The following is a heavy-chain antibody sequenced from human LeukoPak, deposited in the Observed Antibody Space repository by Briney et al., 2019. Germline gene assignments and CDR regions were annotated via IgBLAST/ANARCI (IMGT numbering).Heavy chain of an antibody. CDR2: VNRDGSEI. Sequence: GGSLRLSCAASGFTFSSYAMTWVRQVPGRGPEWVANVNRDGSEIYYLDSVKGRFTISKDNAKNSLYLQMNSLRAEDTALYHCARNNGMDVWGQGTTVIVSS. CDR1: GFTFSSYA. J-gene: IGHJ6*02. V-gene: IGHV3-7*03. CDR3: ARNNGMDV.